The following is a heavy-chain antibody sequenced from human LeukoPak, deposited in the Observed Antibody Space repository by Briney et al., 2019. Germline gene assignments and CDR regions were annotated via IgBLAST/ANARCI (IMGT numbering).Heavy chain of an antibody. V-gene: IGHV4-59*01. J-gene: IGHJ4*02. CDR3: ARHYGTTGYFSSFFDR. CDR2: IYYSGST. CDR1: GGSMKSYY. Sequence: SETLSLTCTVSGGSMKSYYWSWIRQPPGKGLEWTGYIYYSGSTNSNSSLKSRVSISVDTSKNQFSLQLNSMTAADTAVYYCARHYGTTGYFSSFFDRWGQGTLVTVSS. D-gene: IGHD3-22*01.